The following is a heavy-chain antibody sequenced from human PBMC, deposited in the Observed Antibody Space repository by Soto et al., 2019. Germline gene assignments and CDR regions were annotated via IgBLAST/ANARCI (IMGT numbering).Heavy chain of an antibody. CDR1: GGSISSGGYY. V-gene: IGHV4-39*07. CDR2: IYYSGST. D-gene: IGHD1-1*01. J-gene: IGHJ4*02. Sequence: SETLSLTCTVSGGSISSGGYYWSWIRQHPGKGLEWIGSIYYSGSTNYNPSLKSRVTISVDTSKNQFSLKLSSVTAADTAVYYCARRYGYSFDYWGQGTLVTVSS. CDR3: ARRYGYSFDY.